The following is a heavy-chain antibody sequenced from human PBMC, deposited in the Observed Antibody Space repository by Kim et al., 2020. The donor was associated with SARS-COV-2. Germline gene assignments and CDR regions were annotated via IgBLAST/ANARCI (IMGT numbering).Heavy chain of an antibody. Sequence: GGSLRLSCAASGFTFSSYAMSWVRQAPGKGLEWVSAISGSGGSTYYADSVKGRFTISRDNSKNTLYLQMNSLRAEDTAVYYCAKHGSLITMVRGANVPFDPWGQGTLVTVSS. J-gene: IGHJ5*02. V-gene: IGHV3-23*01. CDR1: GFTFSSYA. D-gene: IGHD3-10*01. CDR2: ISGSGGST. CDR3: AKHGSLITMVRGANVPFDP.